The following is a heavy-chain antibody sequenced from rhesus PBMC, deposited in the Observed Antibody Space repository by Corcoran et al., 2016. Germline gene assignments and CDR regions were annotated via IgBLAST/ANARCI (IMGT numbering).Heavy chain of an antibody. J-gene: IGHJ6*01. CDR2: INPSKSKT. CDR1: GYTFSSYY. V-gene: IGHV1S9*01. Sequence: QVQLVQSGAEVKKPGASVKLSCKASGYTFSSYYITWVRQAPGKVLEWIGWINPSKSKTGDAQKCQGRVTMTRDTATSTAYMELSSLRSEDTAVYYCTRGRGLDSWGQGVVVTVSS. CDR3: TRGRGLDS. D-gene: IGHD3-40*01.